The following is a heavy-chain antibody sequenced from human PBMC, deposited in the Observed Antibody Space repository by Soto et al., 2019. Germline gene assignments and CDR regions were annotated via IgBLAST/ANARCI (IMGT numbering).Heavy chain of an antibody. D-gene: IGHD2-15*01. Sequence: ASVKVSCKASGYTLSSYYMNWVRQAPGQGLEWLGIINPSGGYTTYAQRFLGRVTMTSDTSTSTAYMELRSLRSDDTAVYYCVVAAQPYYFDYWGQGTLVTVSS. CDR3: VVAAQPYYFDY. J-gene: IGHJ4*02. V-gene: IGHV1-46*01. CDR2: INPSGGYT. CDR1: GYTLSSYY.